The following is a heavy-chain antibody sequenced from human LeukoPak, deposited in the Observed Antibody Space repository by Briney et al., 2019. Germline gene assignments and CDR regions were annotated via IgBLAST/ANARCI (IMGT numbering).Heavy chain of an antibody. J-gene: IGHJ3*01. Sequence: PSETLSLTCTVSGGSISSSSYYWGWIRQPPGKGLEWIGSIYYTGSGTTYYNPSLKSRVTISVDTSENQFSLNLTSVTAADTAVYFRARHRNGFLFWGQGTMVTVSS. CDR3: ARHRNGFLF. CDR1: GGSISSSSYY. CDR2: IYYTGSGTT. D-gene: IGHD1-14*01. V-gene: IGHV4-39*01.